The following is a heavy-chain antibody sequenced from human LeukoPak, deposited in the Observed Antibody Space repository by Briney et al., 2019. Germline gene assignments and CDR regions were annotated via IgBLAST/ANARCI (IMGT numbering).Heavy chain of an antibody. Sequence: SETLSLTCTVSGGSISSSSYYWGWIRQPPGKGLEWIGSIYYSGSTYYNPSLKSRVTISVDTSKNQFSLKLSSVTAADTAVYYCAADYSSYQVYWGQGTLVTVSS. CDR2: IYYSGST. D-gene: IGHD6-6*01. V-gene: IGHV4-39*07. CDR1: GGSISSSSYY. J-gene: IGHJ4*02. CDR3: AADYSSYQVY.